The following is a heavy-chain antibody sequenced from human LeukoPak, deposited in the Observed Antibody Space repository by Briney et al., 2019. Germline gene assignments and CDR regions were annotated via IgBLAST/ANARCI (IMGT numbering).Heavy chain of an antibody. Sequence: ASVKVSCKASGGTFSSYVINWVRQAPGQGLEWMGGIMPISGTANHAQKFQGRVTITADKSTSTAYMELSSLRSDDTAVYYCARDRASFDPWGQGTLVTVSS. CDR2: IMPISGTA. J-gene: IGHJ5*02. CDR3: ARDRASFDP. CDR1: GGTFSSYV. V-gene: IGHV1-69*06.